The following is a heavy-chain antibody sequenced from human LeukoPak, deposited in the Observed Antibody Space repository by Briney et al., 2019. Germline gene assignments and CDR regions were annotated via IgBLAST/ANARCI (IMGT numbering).Heavy chain of an antibody. CDR3: AGMNSGWYGGWFDP. CDR1: GGSISSYY. D-gene: IGHD6-19*01. Sequence: SETLSLTCTVSGGSISSYYWSWIRQPPGKGLEWIGYIYYSGSTNYNPSLKSRVTISVDTSKNQFSLKLSSVTAADTAVYYCAGMNSGWYGGWFDPWGQGTLVTVSS. CDR2: IYYSGST. V-gene: IGHV4-59*01. J-gene: IGHJ5*02.